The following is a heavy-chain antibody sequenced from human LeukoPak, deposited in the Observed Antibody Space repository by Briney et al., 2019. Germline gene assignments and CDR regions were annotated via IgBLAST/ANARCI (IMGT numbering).Heavy chain of an antibody. CDR1: GGSISSGGYY. CDR3: ARVYWSVDTERLRGAYNWFDP. V-gene: IGHV4-31*03. D-gene: IGHD5-18*01. J-gene: IGHJ5*02. CDR2: IYYTGNT. Sequence: SETLSLTCTVSGGSISSGGYYWSWIRQHPGKGLEWIGYIYYTGNTYYNPSLQSRLTISVDTSKNQFSLKLSSVTPEDTAVYYCARVYWSVDTERLRGAYNWFDPWGQGTLVTVSS.